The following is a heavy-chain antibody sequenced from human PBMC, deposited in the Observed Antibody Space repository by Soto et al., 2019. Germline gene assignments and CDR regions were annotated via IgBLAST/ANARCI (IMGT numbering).Heavy chain of an antibody. CDR2: ISWNSGSI. Sequence: EVQLVESGGGLVQPGRSLRLSCAASGFTFDDYAMHWVRQAPGKGLEWVSGISWNSGSIGYADSVKGRFTISRDNAKNSLYLQMNSLRAEDTALYYCAKAMMGYCSGGSCYPFDYWGQGTLVTVS. CDR1: GFTFDDYA. J-gene: IGHJ4*02. D-gene: IGHD2-15*01. V-gene: IGHV3-9*01. CDR3: AKAMMGYCSGGSCYPFDY.